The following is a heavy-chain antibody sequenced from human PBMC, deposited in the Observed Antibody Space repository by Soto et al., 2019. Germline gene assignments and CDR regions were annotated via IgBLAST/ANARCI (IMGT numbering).Heavy chain of an antibody. CDR1: GGSISSGDYY. CDR2: IYYSGST. Sequence: TLSLTCTVSGGSISSGDYYWSWIRQPPGKGLEWIGYIYYSGSTYYNPSLKSRVTISVDTSKNQFSLKLSSVTAADTAVYYCARLLWFGELSPTFFDYWGQGTLVTVSS. V-gene: IGHV4-30-4*01. J-gene: IGHJ4*02. CDR3: ARLLWFGELSPTFFDY. D-gene: IGHD3-10*01.